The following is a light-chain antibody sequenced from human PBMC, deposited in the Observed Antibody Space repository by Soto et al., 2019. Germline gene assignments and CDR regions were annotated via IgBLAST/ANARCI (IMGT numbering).Light chain of an antibody. J-gene: IGLJ2*01. CDR2: EGS. V-gene: IGLV2-23*01. CDR3: CSYAGSSTVV. Sequence: QSALTQSASVSGPPGQSITISCTGTSIDIGSYNLVSWYQQHPGKAPKLMIYEGSKRPSGVSNRFSGSKSGNTASLTISGLQAEDEADYYCCSYAGSSTVVFGGGTKVTVL. CDR1: SIDIGSYNL.